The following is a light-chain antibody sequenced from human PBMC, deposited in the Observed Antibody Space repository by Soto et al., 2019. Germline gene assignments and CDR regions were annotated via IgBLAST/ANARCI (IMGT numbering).Light chain of an antibody. V-gene: IGKV1-5*01. CDR3: QQYNDFSWT. CDR1: QSIGSW. J-gene: IGKJ1*01. Sequence: DIVWTHSPSALSVTTGKRATLTCWASQSIGSWLAWYQQKPGKAPKLLIYDGYSLERGVPSRFSGSGSGTEFTLTISSLQADDFATDYCQQYNDFSWTFGQGTKVDI. CDR2: DGY.